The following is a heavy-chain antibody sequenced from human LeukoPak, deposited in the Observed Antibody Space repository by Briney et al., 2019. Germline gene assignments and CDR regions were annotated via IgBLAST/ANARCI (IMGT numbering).Heavy chain of an antibody. J-gene: IGHJ1*01. V-gene: IGHV1-46*01. CDR1: GYTFTSYY. Sequence: ASVKVSCKASGYTFTSYYMHWVRQAPGQGLEWMGIINPSGGSTSYAQKFQGRVTMTRDTSTSTVYMELSSLRSEDTAVYYCASSIGAEYFQHWGQGTLVTVSS. CDR2: INPSGGST. CDR3: ASSIGAEYFQH. D-gene: IGHD2-21*01.